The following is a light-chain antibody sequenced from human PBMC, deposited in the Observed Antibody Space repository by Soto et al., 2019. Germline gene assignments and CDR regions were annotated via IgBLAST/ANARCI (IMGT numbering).Light chain of an antibody. CDR3: QQYNDWPPIT. Sequence: IVMTQSPATLSVSPGERATLSCRASQSVSSKLAWYQKKPGQAPRLLIYDASTRATVIPARFCGSGSGTELTLTISSLQPEDFAVYYCQQYNDWPPITFGQGTRLEIK. CDR1: QSVSSK. J-gene: IGKJ5*01. CDR2: DAS. V-gene: IGKV3-15*01.